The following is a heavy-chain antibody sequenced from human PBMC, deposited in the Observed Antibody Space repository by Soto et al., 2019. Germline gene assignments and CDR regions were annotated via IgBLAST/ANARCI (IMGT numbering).Heavy chain of an antibody. D-gene: IGHD2-21*02. J-gene: IGHJ4*02. CDR2: IRSKANSYAT. CDR1: GFTFSGSA. Sequence: PGGSLRLSCAASGFTFSGSAMHWVRQASGKGLEWVGRIRSKANSYATAYAASVKGRFTISRDDSKNAAYLQMNSLKTEDTAVYYCTAVDRGGDVTAPRWGQGTLVTVSS. V-gene: IGHV3-73*01. CDR3: TAVDRGGDVTAPR.